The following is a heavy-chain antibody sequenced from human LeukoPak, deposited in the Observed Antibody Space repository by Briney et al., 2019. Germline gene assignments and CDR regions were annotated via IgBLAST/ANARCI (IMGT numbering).Heavy chain of an antibody. J-gene: IGHJ4*02. CDR3: ARYVVYGSGKYYFDY. CDR2: INYSGST. D-gene: IGHD3-10*01. CDR1: GASISSYY. V-gene: IGHV4-39*01. Sequence: SETLSLTCTVSGASISSYYWSWIRQPPGKGLEWIASINYSGSTYYNPSLKSRVTISVDTSENQFSLKLSSVTAADTAVYYYARYVVYGSGKYYFDYWGQGTLVTVSS.